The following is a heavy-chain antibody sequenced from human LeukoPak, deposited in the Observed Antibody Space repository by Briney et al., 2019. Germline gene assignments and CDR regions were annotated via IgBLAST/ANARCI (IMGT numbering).Heavy chain of an antibody. J-gene: IGHJ4*02. Sequence: GASVKVSCKASGYTFTNYHIAWVRQAPGQGLEWMGWVSTNDGNTVYAQRLQGRVTMTTDTSPSVAYMELRSLTSDDTAVYYCTRAPPGMTMMTDYWGQGTLVTVSS. CDR3: TRAPPGMTMMTDY. CDR1: GYTFTNYH. CDR2: VSTNDGNT. D-gene: IGHD3-22*01. V-gene: IGHV1-18*01.